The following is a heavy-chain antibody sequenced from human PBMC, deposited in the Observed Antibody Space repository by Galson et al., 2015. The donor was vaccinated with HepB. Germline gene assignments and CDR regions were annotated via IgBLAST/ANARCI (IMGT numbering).Heavy chain of an antibody. V-gene: IGHV3-66*02. CDR3: ASLGYSSSWYRYGMDV. J-gene: IGHJ6*02. D-gene: IGHD6-13*01. CDR2: IYSGSST. Sequence: SLRLSCAASGFTVSSNYMSWVRQAPGKGLEWVSVIYSGSSTYYADSVKGRFTISRDNSKNTLYLQMNSLRAEDTAVYYCASLGYSSSWYRYGMDVWGRGTLVTVSS. CDR1: GFTVSSNY.